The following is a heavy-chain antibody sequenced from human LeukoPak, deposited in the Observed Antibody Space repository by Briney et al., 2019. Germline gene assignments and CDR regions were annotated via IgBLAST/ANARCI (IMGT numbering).Heavy chain of an antibody. CDR2: INTNTGNP. Sequence: GASVKVSCKASGYTFTSYAMNWVRQAPGQGLEWMGWINTNTGNPTYAQGFTGRFVFSLDTSVSTAYLQISSLKAEDTAVYYCARWVDYYGSGTYSLGPFDYWGQGTLVTVSS. CDR1: GYTFTSYA. CDR3: ARWVDYYGSGTYSLGPFDY. D-gene: IGHD3-10*01. V-gene: IGHV7-4-1*02. J-gene: IGHJ4*02.